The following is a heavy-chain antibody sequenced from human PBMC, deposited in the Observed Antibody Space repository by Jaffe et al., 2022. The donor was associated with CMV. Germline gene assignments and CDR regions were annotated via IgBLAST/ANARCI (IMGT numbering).Heavy chain of an antibody. CDR3: ARHVQTGPYKGYPDY. D-gene: IGHD3-10*01. V-gene: IGHV4-39*01. Sequence: QLQLQESGPGLVKPSETLSLTCSVSGGPISSSSYYWGWIRQPPGKGLEWIGNIDYSGGTYYNPSLKSRVTISVDTSKKQFSLKLSSVTAADTAVYYCARHVQTGPYKGYPDYWGQGTLVTVSS. CDR2: IDYSGGT. J-gene: IGHJ4*02. CDR1: GGPISSSSYY.